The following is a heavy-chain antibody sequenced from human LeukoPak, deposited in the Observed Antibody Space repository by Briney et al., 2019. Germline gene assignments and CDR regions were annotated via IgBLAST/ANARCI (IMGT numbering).Heavy chain of an antibody. CDR3: ARVLDYYDSSGYLTAYYFDY. Sequence: SETLSLTCAVYGGSFSGYYWSWIRQPPGKGLEWIGEINHSGSTNYNPSLKSRVTISVDTSKNQFSLKLSSVTAADTAVYYCARVLDYYDSSGYLTAYYFDYWGQGTLATVSS. CDR1: GGSFSGYY. J-gene: IGHJ4*02. CDR2: INHSGST. D-gene: IGHD3-22*01. V-gene: IGHV4-34*01.